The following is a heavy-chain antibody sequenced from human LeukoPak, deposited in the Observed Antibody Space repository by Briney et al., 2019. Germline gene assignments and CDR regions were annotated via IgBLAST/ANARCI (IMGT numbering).Heavy chain of an antibody. CDR1: GFTVSINY. Sequence: GGSLRLSCAASGFTVSINYMSWVRQAPGKGLEWVSLTYSGGSTYYADSVKGRFTISRDNSKNTLYLQMNSLRAEDTAVYFCTRVHSDSRGYYQHDYWGQGTLVTVSS. J-gene: IGHJ4*02. D-gene: IGHD3-22*01. CDR3: TRVHSDSRGYYQHDY. CDR2: TYSGGST. V-gene: IGHV3-66*01.